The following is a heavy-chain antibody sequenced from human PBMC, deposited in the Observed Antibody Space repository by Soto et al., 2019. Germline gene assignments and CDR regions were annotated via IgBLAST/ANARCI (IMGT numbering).Heavy chain of an antibody. CDR3: ARETSYYDFWSGYPHHYYYYMDV. D-gene: IGHD3-3*01. CDR2: IYYSGST. Sequence: SETLSLTCTVSGGSISSYYWSWIRQPPGEGLEWIGYIYYSGSTNYNPSLKSRVTISVDTSKDQFSLKLSSVTAADTAVYYCARETSYYDFWSGYPHHYYYYMDVWGKGTTVTVSS. CDR1: GGSISSYY. V-gene: IGHV4-59*01. J-gene: IGHJ6*03.